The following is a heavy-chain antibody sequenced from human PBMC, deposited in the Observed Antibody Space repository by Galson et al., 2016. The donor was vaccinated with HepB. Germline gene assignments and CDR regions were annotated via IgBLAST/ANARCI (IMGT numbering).Heavy chain of an antibody. V-gene: IGHV3-23*01. CDR2: TDGSGGST. Sequence: SLRLSCAASGFTFSTYTMSWVRQAPGKGLEWVSGTDGSGGSTYYANSVKGRFTISRDNSKNTMYLQMNSLKAEDTAMYFCAKDRYWNRDSGNWGPGTLVTVSS. CDR1: GFTFSTYT. D-gene: IGHD1-1*01. J-gene: IGHJ4*01. CDR3: AKDRYWNRDSGN.